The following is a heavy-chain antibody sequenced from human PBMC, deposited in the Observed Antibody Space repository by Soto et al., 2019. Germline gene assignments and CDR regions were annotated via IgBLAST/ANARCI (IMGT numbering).Heavy chain of an antibody. V-gene: IGHV3-30-3*01. CDR2: ISYDGSNK. CDR3: ARPREYSNYGFNWFDP. Sequence: GGSLRLSCAASGFTFSSYAMHWVRQAPGKGLEWVAVISYDGSNKYYADSVKGRFTISRDNFKNTLYLQMNSLRAEDTAVYYCARPREYSNYGFNWFDPWGQGTLVTVSS. CDR1: GFTFSSYA. J-gene: IGHJ5*02. D-gene: IGHD4-4*01.